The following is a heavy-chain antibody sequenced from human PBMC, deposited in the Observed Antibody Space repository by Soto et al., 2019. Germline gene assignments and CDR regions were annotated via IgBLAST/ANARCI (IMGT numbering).Heavy chain of an antibody. CDR3: ARLGRTEGWFDP. D-gene: IGHD2-21*02. V-gene: IGHV4-34*01. CDR1: GGSLSGYS. CDR2: INHFGST. J-gene: IGHJ5*02. Sequence: SETLSLTCAVEGGSLSGYSWSWIRQSPGKGLEWIGEINHFGSTSYNPSLKSRVTLLVDTSKRQFSLKLSSVTAADTAIYYCARLGRTEGWFDPWGQGTLVTVSS.